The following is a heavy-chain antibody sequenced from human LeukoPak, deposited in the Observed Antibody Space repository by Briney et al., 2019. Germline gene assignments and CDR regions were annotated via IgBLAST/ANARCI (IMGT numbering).Heavy chain of an antibody. V-gene: IGHV4-39*07. Sequence: SETLSLTCSVSGGSIRSGDHHWAWVRQPPGKGLEFIGSLDESGRPYYNRPLRSRVTISVDTSKNQFSLKLSSVTAADTAVYYCARDGLPMYYDILTGYYKGIYYYYYMDIWGKGTTVTVSS. J-gene: IGHJ6*03. D-gene: IGHD3-9*01. CDR2: LDESGRP. CDR1: GGSIRSGDHH. CDR3: ARDGLPMYYDILTGYYKGIYYYYYMDI.